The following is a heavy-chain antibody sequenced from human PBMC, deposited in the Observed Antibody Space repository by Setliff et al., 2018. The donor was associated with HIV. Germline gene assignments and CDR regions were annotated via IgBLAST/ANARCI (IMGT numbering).Heavy chain of an antibody. D-gene: IGHD3-22*01. CDR3: AGVPGRYDSSGYAFDI. CDR2: INPNSGGT. J-gene: IGHJ3*02. Sequence: ASVKVSCKASGYTFTGYYMHWVRQAPGQGLEWMGWINPNSGGTNYAQKFQGRVTMTRDTSISTAYMGLSRLRSDDTAVYYCAGVPGRYDSSGYAFDIRGQGQWSPS. CDR1: GYTFTGYY. V-gene: IGHV1-2*02.